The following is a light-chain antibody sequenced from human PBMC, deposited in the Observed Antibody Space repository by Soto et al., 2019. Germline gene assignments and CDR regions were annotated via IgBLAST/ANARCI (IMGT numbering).Light chain of an antibody. CDR2: EVS. J-gene: IGLJ1*01. CDR1: SSDVGSYNL. Sequence: LTQPASVSGSPGQSITISCTGTSSDVGSYNLVSWYQQHPGKAPKLMIYEVSKRPSGVSNRFSGSKSGNTASLTVSGLQAEDEADYYCCSYAGSSTFYVFGTGTKVTVL. V-gene: IGLV2-23*02. CDR3: CSYAGSSTFYV.